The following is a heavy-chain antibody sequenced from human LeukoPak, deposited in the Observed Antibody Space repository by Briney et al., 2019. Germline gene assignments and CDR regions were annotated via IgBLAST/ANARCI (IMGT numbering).Heavy chain of an antibody. V-gene: IGHV3-23*01. Sequence: AGGSLRLSCAASGFTFSSYGMNWVRQAPGKGLEWVSAIRGSGGSTYYADSVKGRFTISRDNSKDTLYVQMNSLRAEGTAVYYCAKGGGGYLDYWGQGTLVTVSS. J-gene: IGHJ4*02. CDR1: GFTFSSYG. CDR2: IRGSGGST. CDR3: AKGGGGYLDY. D-gene: IGHD3-10*01.